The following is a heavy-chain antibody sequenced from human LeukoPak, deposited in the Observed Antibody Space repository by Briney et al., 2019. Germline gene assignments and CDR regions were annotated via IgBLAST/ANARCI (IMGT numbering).Heavy chain of an antibody. J-gene: IGHJ4*02. V-gene: IGHV3-23*01. CDR3: AKGRDSYYFDY. CDR2: ISGSGGGT. Sequence: WIRQPPGKGLEWVSAISGSGGGTYYADSVKGRFTISRDNSKNTLFLQMNSLRAGDTAVYYCAKGRDSYYFDYWGQGTLVTVSS.